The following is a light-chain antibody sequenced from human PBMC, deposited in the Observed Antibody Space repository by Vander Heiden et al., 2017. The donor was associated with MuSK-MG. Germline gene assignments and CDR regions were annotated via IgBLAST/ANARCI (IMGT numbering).Light chain of an antibody. CDR1: QRVRSF. CDR2: AAS. V-gene: IGKV1-39*01. CDR3: QQTDFTPRT. Sequence: DIQMTQSPSSLPACVGIRVTITRRPSQRVRSFLNWYQPKHRKAPKPLIYAASSLPGGVPSKFSGSRSWTKFTLTIISLQPEDLATYYCQQTDFTPRTFGQGTKVEIK. J-gene: IGKJ1*01.